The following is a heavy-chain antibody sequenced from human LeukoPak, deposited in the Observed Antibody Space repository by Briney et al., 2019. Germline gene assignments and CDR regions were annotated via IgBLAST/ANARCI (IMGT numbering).Heavy chain of an antibody. CDR2: IKQDGSEK. CDR3: ASSAGSSWYSYYYYYGMDV. Sequence: GGSLRLSCAASGFTFSSYWMSWVCQAPGKGLEWVANIKQDGSEKYYVDSVKGRFTISRDNAKNSLYLQMNSLRAEDTAVYYCASSAGSSWYSYYYYYGMDVWGQGTTVTVSS. V-gene: IGHV3-7*01. D-gene: IGHD6-13*01. J-gene: IGHJ6*02. CDR1: GFTFSSYW.